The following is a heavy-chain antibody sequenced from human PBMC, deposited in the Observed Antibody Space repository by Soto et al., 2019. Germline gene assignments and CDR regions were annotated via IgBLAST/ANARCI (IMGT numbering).Heavy chain of an antibody. D-gene: IGHD3-10*01. J-gene: IGHJ5*02. CDR3: VKNSGWVNT. V-gene: IGHV3-23*01. CDR1: GFTFGTTD. CDR2: IDGSGGIT. Sequence: QLLQSGGGLVQPGGSLTLSCAASGFTFGTTDMSWVRQAPGEGLEWVSTIDGSGGITYYADSVKGRFTISRDNSRNTVYLQMNSLGCDETALYYCVKNSGWVNTWGQGALVTVSS.